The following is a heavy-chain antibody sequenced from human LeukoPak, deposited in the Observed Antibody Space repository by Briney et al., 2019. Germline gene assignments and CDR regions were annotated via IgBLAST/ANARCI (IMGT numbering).Heavy chain of an antibody. J-gene: IGHJ5*02. CDR2: IYYSGST. CDR1: GGSISSGDYY. D-gene: IGHD2-15*01. Sequence: SQTLSLTCTVSGGSISSGDYYWSWIRQPPGKGLEWIGYIYYSGSTYYNPSLKGRVTISVDTSKNQFSLKLSSVTAADTAVYYCARDIPYCSGGSCYRGSHWFDPWGQGTLVAVSS. V-gene: IGHV4-30-4*01. CDR3: ARDIPYCSGGSCYRGSHWFDP.